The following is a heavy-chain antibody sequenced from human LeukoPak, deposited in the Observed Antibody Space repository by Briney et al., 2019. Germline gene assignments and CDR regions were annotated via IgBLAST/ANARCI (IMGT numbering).Heavy chain of an antibody. CDR1: GFTFSSYE. D-gene: IGHD4-17*01. Sequence: GGSLRLSCAASGFTFSSYEMNWVRQAPGKGLEWVSYISSSGSTIYYADSVKGRLTISRDNSKNTLYLQMNSLRTEDTAVYYCARAGVTTAFDFWGQGTLVTVSS. J-gene: IGHJ4*02. CDR3: ARAGVTTAFDF. CDR2: ISSSGSTI. V-gene: IGHV3-48*03.